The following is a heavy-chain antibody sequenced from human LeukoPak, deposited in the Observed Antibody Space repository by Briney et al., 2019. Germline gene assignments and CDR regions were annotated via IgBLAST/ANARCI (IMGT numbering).Heavy chain of an antibody. CDR1: GGSFSGYY. D-gene: IGHD5-18*01. V-gene: IGHV4-34*01. CDR2: INHSGST. Sequence: PSETLSLICAVYGGSFSGYYWSWIRQPPGKGLEWIGEINHSGSTNYNPSLKSRVTISVDTSKNQFSLKLSSVTAADTAVYYCARGLPRGYSYGRSNFDYWGQGTLVTVSS. CDR3: ARGLPRGYSYGRSNFDY. J-gene: IGHJ4*02.